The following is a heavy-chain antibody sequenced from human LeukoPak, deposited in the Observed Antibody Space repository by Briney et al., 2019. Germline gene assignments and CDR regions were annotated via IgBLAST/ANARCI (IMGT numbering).Heavy chain of an antibody. J-gene: IGHJ6*02. V-gene: IGHV3-23*01. CDR3: ANQPLPAVAGYYYYNMGV. CDR1: GFTFSTHA. CDR2: ISASGGHT. D-gene: IGHD2-2*01. Sequence: PGGSLRLSCAASGFTFSTHAVSWVRQAPGKGLEWLSGISASGGHTYYADFVEGRFTTSRDNSKDTLYLQMIGLRAEDTAVYYCANQPLPAVAGYYYYNMGVWGRGTTVTVSS.